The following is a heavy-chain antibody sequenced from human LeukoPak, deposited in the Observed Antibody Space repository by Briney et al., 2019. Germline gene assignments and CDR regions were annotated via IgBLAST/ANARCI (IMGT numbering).Heavy chain of an antibody. Sequence: GGSLRLSCAASGFTFSSYAMHWVRQAPGKGLEWVAVISYDGSNKYYADSVEGRFTISRDNSKNTLYLQMNSLRAEDTAVYYCARGLRGTIFGVVIEFDYWGQGTLVTVSS. D-gene: IGHD3-3*01. CDR3: ARGLRGTIFGVVIEFDY. CDR1: GFTFSSYA. V-gene: IGHV3-30-3*01. CDR2: ISYDGSNK. J-gene: IGHJ4*02.